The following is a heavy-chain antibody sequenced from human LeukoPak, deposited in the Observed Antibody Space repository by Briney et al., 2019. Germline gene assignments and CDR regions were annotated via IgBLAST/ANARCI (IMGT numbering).Heavy chain of an antibody. CDR2: INSDGSST. CDR3: ARVSSSSRLYDY. Sequence: GGSLRLSCAASGFTFSSYWIHWVRQAPGKGLVWVSRINSDGSSTSYADSVKGRFTISRDNAKNTLYLQMNSLRAEDTAVYYCARVSSSSRLYDYWGQGTLVTVSS. J-gene: IGHJ4*02. V-gene: IGHV3-74*01. D-gene: IGHD6-13*01. CDR1: GFTFSSYW.